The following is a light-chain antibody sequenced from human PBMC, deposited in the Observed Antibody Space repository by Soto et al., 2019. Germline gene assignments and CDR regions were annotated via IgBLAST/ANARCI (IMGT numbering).Light chain of an antibody. CDR2: GAS. J-gene: IGKJ5*01. CDR3: QQYDTSST. Sequence: IVLTQSPATLSSSPGERATLSCRASQSISTYLGWYQQKPGQAPRLLIYGASIRATGIPDRFSGSGSGTYFALTISRLEPEDFAVYYCQQYDTSSTFGQGTRLEIK. V-gene: IGKV3-20*01. CDR1: QSISTY.